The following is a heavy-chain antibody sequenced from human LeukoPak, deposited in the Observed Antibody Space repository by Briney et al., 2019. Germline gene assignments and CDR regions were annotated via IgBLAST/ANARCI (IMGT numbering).Heavy chain of an antibody. V-gene: IGHV3-33*08. J-gene: IGHJ4*02. CDR2: IWYDGSNK. CDR3: ARWYNYFDY. Sequence: GGSLRLSCAASGFTFSSYWMSWVRQAPGKGLEWVAVIWYDGSNKYYADSVKGRFTISRDNSKNTLYLQMNSLRAEDTAVYYCARWYNYFDYWGQGTLVTVSS. D-gene: IGHD1-14*01. CDR1: GFTFSSYW.